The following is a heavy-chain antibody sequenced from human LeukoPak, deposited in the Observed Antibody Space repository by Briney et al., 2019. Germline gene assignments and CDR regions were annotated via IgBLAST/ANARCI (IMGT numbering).Heavy chain of an antibody. Sequence: PGGSLRLSCAASGFTFSSYAMSWVRQAPGKGLEWVATISGSGGNTYYADSVKGRFTISRDNSKNTLYLHMNSLRAEDTAVYYCAKDHQWRIRRNYFDYWGQGTLVTVSS. V-gene: IGHV3-23*01. CDR3: AKDHQWRIRRNYFDY. J-gene: IGHJ4*02. D-gene: IGHD6-19*01. CDR2: ISGSGGNT. CDR1: GFTFSSYA.